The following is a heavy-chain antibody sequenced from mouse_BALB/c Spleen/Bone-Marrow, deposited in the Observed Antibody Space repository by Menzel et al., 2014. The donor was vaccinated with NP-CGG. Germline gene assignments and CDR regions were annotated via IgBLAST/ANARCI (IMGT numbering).Heavy chain of an antibody. CDR3: ARREYGNGGFAY. Sequence: QVQLKASGAELARPGASVTLSCTASGYTFPDYYINWVQQRTGPGLEWIGEIYPGSGNTYYNEKFKGKSTLTADKSSSTAYTQLSSQTAEDAAVDFCARREYGNGGFAYWGQGTLVTVSA. D-gene: IGHD2-10*02. CDR1: GYTFPDYY. V-gene: IGHV1-77*01. CDR2: IYPGSGNT. J-gene: IGHJ3*01.